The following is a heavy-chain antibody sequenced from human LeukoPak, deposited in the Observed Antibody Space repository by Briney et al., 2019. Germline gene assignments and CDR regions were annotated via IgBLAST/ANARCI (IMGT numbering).Heavy chain of an antibody. D-gene: IGHD3-22*01. J-gene: IGHJ4*02. CDR2: IIPILGIA. CDR3: ARDLTYYDSSGYYLEGPSYYFDY. CDR1: GGTFSIYD. V-gene: IGHV1-69*04. Sequence: SVKLSCKASGGTFSIYDISWVRQAPGQGLEWMGRIIPILGIANYAQKFQGRVTITADKSTSTAYMELSSLRSEDTAVYYSARDLTYYDSSGYYLEGPSYYFDYWGQGTLVTVSS.